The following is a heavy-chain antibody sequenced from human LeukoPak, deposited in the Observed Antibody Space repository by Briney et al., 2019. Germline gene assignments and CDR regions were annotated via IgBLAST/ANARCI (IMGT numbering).Heavy chain of an antibody. Sequence: GRSLRLSCAASGFTFDDYAMHWVRQAPGKGLGWVSGISWNSGSIGYADSVKGRFTISRDNAKNSLYLQMNSLRAEDTALYYCAKDLTTVRDGVFDYWGQGTLVTVSS. CDR2: ISWNSGSI. CDR3: AKDLTTVRDGVFDY. J-gene: IGHJ4*02. CDR1: GFTFDDYA. V-gene: IGHV3-9*01. D-gene: IGHD3-10*01.